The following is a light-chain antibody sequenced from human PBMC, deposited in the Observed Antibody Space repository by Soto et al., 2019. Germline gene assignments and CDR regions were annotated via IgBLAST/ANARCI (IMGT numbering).Light chain of an antibody. CDR2: GVS. CDR1: QRLSASD. CDR3: QQYGSSPLIT. Sequence: EIVLTQSPATLSSFPGDRVTLSCRASQRLSASDIAWYQQKPGPAPKFLIYGVSSRATGIPDRFSGSGSGTDFTLTISRLEPEDFAVYHCQQYGSSPLITFGQGTRLEIK. J-gene: IGKJ5*01. V-gene: IGKV3-20*01.